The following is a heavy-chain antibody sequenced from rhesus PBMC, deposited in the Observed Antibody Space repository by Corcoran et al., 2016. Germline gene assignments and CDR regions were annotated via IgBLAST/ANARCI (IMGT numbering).Heavy chain of an antibody. CDR1: GYSISSGYY. CDR2: ITYSGST. CDR3: ARDGDGFDY. D-gene: IGHD5-42*01. V-gene: IGHV4-122*02. J-gene: IGHJ4*01. Sequence: QVQLQESGPGLVKPSETLSLTCAVSGYSISSGYYWSWIRQPPGKGLEWIGYITYSGSTSYNPSRKSRVTISRDTPKNQFSLKLSSVTAADTVVYYWARDGDGFDYWGQGVLVTVSS.